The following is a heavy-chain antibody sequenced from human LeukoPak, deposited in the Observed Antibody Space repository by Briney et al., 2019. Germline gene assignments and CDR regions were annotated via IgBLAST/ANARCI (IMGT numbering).Heavy chain of an antibody. D-gene: IGHD3-9*01. V-gene: IGHV3-23*01. CDR2: IFGNGDGR. CDR1: GFTFNTFA. J-gene: IGHJ5*02. Sequence: GGSLRLSLAASGFTFNTFAMNWVRQAPGKGLEWVSVIFGNGDGRQYADSVKGRFTISRDNSKNTLYLQMDGLRAEDTAVYYCAKDQEALTASWGQGTLVTVSS. CDR3: AKDQEALTAS.